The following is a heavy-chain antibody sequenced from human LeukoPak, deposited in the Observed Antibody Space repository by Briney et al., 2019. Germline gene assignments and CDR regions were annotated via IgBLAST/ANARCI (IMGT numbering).Heavy chain of an antibody. D-gene: IGHD3-16*02. Sequence: PGGSLRLSCAASGFTFSSYAMSWARQAPGKGLEWVSAISGSGGSTYCADSVKGRFTISRDNSKNTLYLQMNSLRAEDTAVYYCAKAVITFGGVIQAYDYWGQGTLVTVSS. J-gene: IGHJ4*02. CDR1: GFTFSSYA. CDR3: AKAVITFGGVIQAYDY. CDR2: ISGSGGST. V-gene: IGHV3-23*01.